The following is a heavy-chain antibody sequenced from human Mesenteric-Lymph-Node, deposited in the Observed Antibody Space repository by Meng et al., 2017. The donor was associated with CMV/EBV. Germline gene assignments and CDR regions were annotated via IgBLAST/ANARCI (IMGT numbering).Heavy chain of an antibody. CDR1: GFTFSSYG. CDR3: VKDRVGTTWYYFDY. Sequence: GESLKISCAAPGFTFSSYGMHWVRQAPGKGLEWVTFIRSDGSNENYADSVKGRFTVSRDNSKSTLYLQMNSLRAEDTAVYYCVKDRVGTTWYYFDYWGQGTLVTVSS. V-gene: IGHV3-30*02. CDR2: IRSDGSNE. J-gene: IGHJ4*02. D-gene: IGHD1-1*01.